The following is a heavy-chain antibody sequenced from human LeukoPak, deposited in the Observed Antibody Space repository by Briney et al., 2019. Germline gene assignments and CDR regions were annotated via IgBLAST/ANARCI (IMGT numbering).Heavy chain of an antibody. CDR3: ARDSNY. CDR2: IYSGGST. D-gene: IGHD2/OR15-2a*01. CDR1: GFTFSSYG. V-gene: IGHV3-66*01. J-gene: IGHJ4*02. Sequence: PGRSLRLSCAASGFTFSSYGMHWVRQAPGKGLEWVSVIYSGGSTYYADSVKGRFTISRDNSKNTLYLQMNSLRAEDTAVYYCARDSNYWGQGTLVTVSS.